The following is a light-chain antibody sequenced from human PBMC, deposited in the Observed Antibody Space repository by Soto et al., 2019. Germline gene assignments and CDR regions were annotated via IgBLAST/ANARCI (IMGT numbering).Light chain of an antibody. CDR2: RDN. CDR1: DIGTKN. CDR3: QVWDSTTAVV. Sequence: SSELTQPLSVSVALGQTARITCGGNDIGTKNVHWYQQKPGQAPVLVIHRDNNRPSGIPERFSGSNSGNAATLTISGAQDGDEADYYCQVWDSTTAVVFGGGTKLTVL. J-gene: IGLJ2*01. V-gene: IGLV3-9*01.